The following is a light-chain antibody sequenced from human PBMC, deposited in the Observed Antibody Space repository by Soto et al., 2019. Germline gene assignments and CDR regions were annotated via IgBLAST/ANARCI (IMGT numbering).Light chain of an antibody. V-gene: IGLV2-14*01. CDR2: EVT. CDR1: STDVGAYNR. Sequence: QSALTQPASVSGSPGQSITISCTGTSTDVGAYNRVSWYQQHSGKAPKLMIYEVTNRPSGVSNRFSGSKSGNTASLTISGLQAEDEANYYCSSRTTSITWVFGGGTKVTVL. J-gene: IGLJ3*02. CDR3: SSRTTSITWV.